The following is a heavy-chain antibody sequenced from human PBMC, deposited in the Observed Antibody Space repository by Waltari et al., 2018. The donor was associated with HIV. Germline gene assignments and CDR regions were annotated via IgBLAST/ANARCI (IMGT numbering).Heavy chain of an antibody. CDR2: IFWDDDK. V-gene: IGHV2-5*02. D-gene: IGHD3-10*01. J-gene: IGHJ3*01. CDR1: GVSLTSSGVG. Sequence: QITLRESGPTLVKPTQTLTLTCTFSGVSLTSSGVGVGWIRQPPGKAQEWLAPIFWDDDKSYSPSLKSRLTINKDTSKNQVVLTMTNMDPVDTATYYCAHRPDSRSYYVYALDFWGQGTMVTVSS. CDR3: AHRPDSRSYYVYALDF.